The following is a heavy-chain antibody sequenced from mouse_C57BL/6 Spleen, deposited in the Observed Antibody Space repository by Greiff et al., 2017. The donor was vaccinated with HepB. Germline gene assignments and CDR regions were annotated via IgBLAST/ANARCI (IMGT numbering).Heavy chain of an antibody. J-gene: IGHJ4*01. CDR3: ARRGYGYDDYAMDY. D-gene: IGHD2-2*01. V-gene: IGHV5-6*01. Sequence: DVQLVESGGDLVKPGGSLKLSCAASGFTFSSYGMSWVRQTPDKRLEWVATISSGGSYTYYPDSVKGRFTIYRDNAKNTRYLQMSSRKSEDTAMYYCARRGYGYDDYAMDYWGQGTSVTVSS. CDR2: ISSGGSYT. CDR1: GFTFSSYG.